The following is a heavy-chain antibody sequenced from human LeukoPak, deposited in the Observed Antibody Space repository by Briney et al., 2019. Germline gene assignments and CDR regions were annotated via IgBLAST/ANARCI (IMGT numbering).Heavy chain of an antibody. J-gene: IGHJ3*02. Sequence: TSETLSLTCAVYGGSFSGYYWSWIRQPPGKGLEWIGEINHSGSTNYNPYLQSRVTISVDTSKNQFSLKLSSVTAADTAVYYCAREGAYCSSTSCYLDSFDIWGQGTMVTVSS. CDR2: INHSGST. V-gene: IGHV4-34*01. CDR3: AREGAYCSSTSCYLDSFDI. D-gene: IGHD2-2*01. CDR1: GGSFSGYY.